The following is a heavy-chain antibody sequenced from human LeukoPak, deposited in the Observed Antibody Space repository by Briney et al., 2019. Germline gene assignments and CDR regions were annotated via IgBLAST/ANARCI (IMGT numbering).Heavy chain of an antibody. CDR3: ATEVAEGGPQDY. D-gene: IGHD2-15*01. J-gene: IGHJ4*02. CDR2: INHEGSEK. V-gene: IGHV3-7*01. Sequence: GGSLRLSCTASGFTFSNYYMSWVRQAPGKGLEWLANINHEGSEKNYVDSVKGRFTISRDNTKSSVFLQMNSLRAEDTALYYCATEVAEGGPQDYWGQGTLVTVSS. CDR1: GFTFSNYY.